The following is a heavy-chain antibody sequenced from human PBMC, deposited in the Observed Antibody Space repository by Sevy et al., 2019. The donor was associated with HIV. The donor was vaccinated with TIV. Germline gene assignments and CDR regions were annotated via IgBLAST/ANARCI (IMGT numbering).Heavy chain of an antibody. D-gene: IGHD2-15*01. CDR1: GFTFSSYA. Sequence: GGSLRLSCAASGFTFSSYAMSWVRQAPGKGLEWVSAISGSGGSTYYADSVKGRFNISRDNSKNTLYVQMNSLRAGDTAVYYCAKDDLVVAAGGGLDYWGQGTMVTVSS. CDR3: AKDDLVVAAGGGLDY. J-gene: IGHJ4*02. V-gene: IGHV3-23*01. CDR2: ISGSGGST.